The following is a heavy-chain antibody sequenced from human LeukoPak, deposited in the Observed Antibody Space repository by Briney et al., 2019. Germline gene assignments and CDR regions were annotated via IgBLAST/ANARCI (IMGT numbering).Heavy chain of an antibody. CDR1: GFTFSSYW. V-gene: IGHV3-74*01. CDR3: AREGRITMAPGGY. CDR2: INSDGSST. Sequence: GGSLRLSCAASGFTFSSYWMHWVRQAPGKGLVWVSRINSDGSSTSYADSVKGRFTISIDNAKNTLYLQMNSLRAEDTAVYYCAREGRITMAPGGYWGQGTLVTVSS. D-gene: IGHD3-10*01. J-gene: IGHJ4*02.